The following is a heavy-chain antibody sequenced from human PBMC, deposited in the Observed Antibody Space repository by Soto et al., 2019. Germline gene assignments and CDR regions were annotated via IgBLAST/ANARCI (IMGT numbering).Heavy chain of an antibody. J-gene: IGHJ4*02. CDR2: ISGSGDST. CDR1: GFTFSSYA. D-gene: IGHD1-26*01. V-gene: IGHV3-23*01. CDR3: ARRGSGSYYDY. Sequence: EVQLLESGRGLVQPGGSLRLSCAASGFTFSSYAMRWVRQAPGKGLEWVSAISGSGDSTYYADSVKGRFTTSRDNSKNTLYLQMNSLRAEDTDVYYCARRGSGSYYDYWGQGTLVTVSS.